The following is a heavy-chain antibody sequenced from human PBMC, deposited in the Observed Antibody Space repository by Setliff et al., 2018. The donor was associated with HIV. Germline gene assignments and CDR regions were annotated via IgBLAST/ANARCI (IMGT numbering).Heavy chain of an antibody. CDR1: GYSFPNNW. Sequence: GESLKISCKGSGYSFPNNWIGWVRQMSGKGLEWMGFIYPENSDARYSPSFEGQVTISADNSNTTAYLQWSSLKASDTAMYFCVRLSQRIRIFGVINRGEEFDIWGQGTMVTVSS. CDR3: VRLSQRIRIFGVINRGEEFDI. D-gene: IGHD3-3*01. V-gene: IGHV5-51*01. CDR2: IYPENSDA. J-gene: IGHJ3*02.